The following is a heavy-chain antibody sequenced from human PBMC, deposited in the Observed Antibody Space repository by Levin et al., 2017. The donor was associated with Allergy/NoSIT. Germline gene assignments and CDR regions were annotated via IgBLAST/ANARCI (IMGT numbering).Heavy chain of an antibody. D-gene: IGHD1-26*01. V-gene: IGHV1-46*01. CDR1: GYTFTSYY. CDR2: IDPSGGST. J-gene: IGHJ4*02. CDR3: ARGRSGSYHNPIDY. Sequence: ASVKVSCKASGYTFTSYYMHWVRQAPGQGPEWMGMIDPSGGSTTYAQKFQGRVTLTRDTSTSTVYTELNSLTSEDTAVYYCARGRSGSYHNPIDYWGQGTLVTVSS.